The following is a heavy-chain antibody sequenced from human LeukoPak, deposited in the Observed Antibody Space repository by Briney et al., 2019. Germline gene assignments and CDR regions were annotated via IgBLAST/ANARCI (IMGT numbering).Heavy chain of an antibody. D-gene: IGHD3-22*01. J-gene: IGHJ3*02. CDR3: ARPHYDSSGLYVDAFDI. Sequence: DSVKVSCKASGYTLTAYYLHWVRQAPGPGLEWLGRINPNSGGTTYAQTFQGRVTMTRDTSIGTAYMELSSLRSDDTAVYYCARPHYDSSGLYVDAFDIWGQGTMVTVSS. CDR2: INPNSGGT. CDR1: GYTLTAYY. V-gene: IGHV1-2*06.